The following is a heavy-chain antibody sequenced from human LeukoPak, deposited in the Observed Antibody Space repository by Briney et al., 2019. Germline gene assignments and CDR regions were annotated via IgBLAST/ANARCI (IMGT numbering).Heavy chain of an antibody. J-gene: IGHJ4*02. CDR1: GFTFSSYA. CDR2: ISYDGSNK. D-gene: IGHD2-15*01. V-gene: IGHV3-30-3*01. Sequence: GGSLRLSCAASGFTFSSYAMHWVRQAPGKGLEWVAVISYDGSNKYYADSVKGRFTISRDNSKNTLYLQMNSLRAEDTAVYYCARVPLGPLYYFVYWGQGTLVTVSS. CDR3: ARVPLGPLYYFVY.